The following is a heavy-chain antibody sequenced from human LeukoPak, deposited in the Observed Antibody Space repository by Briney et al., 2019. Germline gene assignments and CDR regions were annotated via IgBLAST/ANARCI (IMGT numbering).Heavy chain of an antibody. J-gene: IGHJ4*02. D-gene: IGHD5-18*01. V-gene: IGHV3-30*03. CDR3: ARDLIQLWLRGFIGY. CDR1: GFTFSNAW. CDR2: ISYDGSNK. Sequence: TWGSLRLSCAASGFTFSNAWMSWVRQDPGKGLEWVAVISYDGSNKYYADSVKGRFTISRDNSKNTLYLQMNSLRAEDTAVYYCARDLIQLWLRGFIGYWGQGTLVTVSS.